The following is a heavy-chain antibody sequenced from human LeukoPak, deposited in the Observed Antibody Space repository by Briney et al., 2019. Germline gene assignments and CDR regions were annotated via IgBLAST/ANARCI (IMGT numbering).Heavy chain of an antibody. V-gene: IGHV3-30-3*01. Sequence: GRSLRLSCAASGFTFSSYAMHWVRQAPGKGLEWVAVISYDGSNKYYADSVKGRFTISRDNSKNTLYLQMNSLRAEDTAVYYCARGEYYYDSSGYYPIDYWGQGTLVTVSS. CDR3: ARGEYYYDSSGYYPIDY. CDR2: ISYDGSNK. CDR1: GFTFSSYA. J-gene: IGHJ4*02. D-gene: IGHD3-22*01.